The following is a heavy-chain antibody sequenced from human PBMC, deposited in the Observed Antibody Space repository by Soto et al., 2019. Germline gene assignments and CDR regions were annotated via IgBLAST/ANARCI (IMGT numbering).Heavy chain of an antibody. CDR3: ARALAVAGNDY. J-gene: IGHJ4*02. CDR2: IKQDGNEK. CDR1: GFTFSTYW. V-gene: IGHV3-7*01. Sequence: GGSLRLSCAASGFTFSTYWMSWVRQAPGKGLEWVANIKQDGNEKYYVDSVKGRFTISRDNAKNSLYLQMNSLRAEDTAVYYCARALAVAGNDYWGQGTLVTVSS. D-gene: IGHD6-19*01.